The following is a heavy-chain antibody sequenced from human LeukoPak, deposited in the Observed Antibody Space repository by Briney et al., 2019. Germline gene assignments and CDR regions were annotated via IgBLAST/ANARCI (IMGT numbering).Heavy chain of an antibody. CDR2: ISSSSSAI. CDR1: GFTFSTYS. Sequence: GGSLRLSCAASGFTFSTYSMNWVRQAPGKGLEWVSYISSSSSAIYYADSVKGRFTISRDNAKSSLSLQMSSLRAEDTAVYYCARDLRYNFWSGSYLSVDNIDYWGQGALVTVSS. CDR3: ARDLRYNFWSGSYLSVDNIDY. V-gene: IGHV3-48*01. D-gene: IGHD3-3*01. J-gene: IGHJ4*02.